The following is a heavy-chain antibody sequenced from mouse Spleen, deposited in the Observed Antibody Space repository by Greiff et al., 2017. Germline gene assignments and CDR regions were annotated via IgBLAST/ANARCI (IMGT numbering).Heavy chain of an antibody. CDR3: ARSPSFHYFDY. CDR2: INPSSGYT. Sequence: LQESGAELARPGASVKMSCKASGYTFTSYTMHWVKQRPGQGLEWIGYINPSSGYTKYNQKFKDKATLTADKSSSTAYMQLSSLTSEDSAVYYCARSPSFHYFDYWGQGTTLTVSS. V-gene: IGHV1-4*01. D-gene: IGHD6-1*01. CDR1: GYTFTSYT. J-gene: IGHJ2*01.